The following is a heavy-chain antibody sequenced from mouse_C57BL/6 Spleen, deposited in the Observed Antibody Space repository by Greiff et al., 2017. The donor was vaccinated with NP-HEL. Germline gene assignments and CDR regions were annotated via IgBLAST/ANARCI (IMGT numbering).Heavy chain of an antibody. D-gene: IGHD1-1*01. CDR1: GYTFTSYW. V-gene: IGHV1-64*01. Sequence: VQLQQPGAELVKPGASVKLSCKASGYTFTSYWMHWVKQRPGQGLEWIGMIHPNSGSTNYNEKFKSKATLTVDKSSSTAYMQLSSLTSEDSAVYYCAREGLTTSDLFAYWGQGTLVTVSA. CDR2: IHPNSGST. J-gene: IGHJ3*01. CDR3: AREGLTTSDLFAY.